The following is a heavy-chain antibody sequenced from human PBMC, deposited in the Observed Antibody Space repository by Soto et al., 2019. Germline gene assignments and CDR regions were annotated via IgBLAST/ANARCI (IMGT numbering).Heavy chain of an antibody. Sequence: EVQLLESGGGLVQPGGSLRLSCAASGFTFSSYAMSWVRQAPGKGLEWVSAISGSGGSTYYADSVKGRFTISRDNSKNTLYLQMNSLRAEDTAVYYCAGGIASSGDYFDYWGQGTLVTVSS. J-gene: IGHJ4*02. CDR2: ISGSGGST. V-gene: IGHV3-23*01. CDR1: GFTFSSYA. CDR3: AGGIASSGDYFDY. D-gene: IGHD6-13*01.